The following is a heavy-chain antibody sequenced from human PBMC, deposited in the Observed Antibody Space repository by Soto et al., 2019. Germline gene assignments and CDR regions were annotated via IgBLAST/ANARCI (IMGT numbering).Heavy chain of an antibody. V-gene: IGHV3-30*03. CDR3: AREEIDYSNYHGYAFDI. CDR2: ISYDGSNK. Sequence: QVQLVESGGGVVQPGRSLRLSCAASGFTFSSYGMHLVRQAPGKGLEWVAVISYDGSNKYYADSVKGRFTISRDNSKNTLYLQMNSLRAEDTAVYYCAREEIDYSNYHGYAFDIWGQGTMVTVSS. D-gene: IGHD4-4*01. J-gene: IGHJ3*02. CDR1: GFTFSSYG.